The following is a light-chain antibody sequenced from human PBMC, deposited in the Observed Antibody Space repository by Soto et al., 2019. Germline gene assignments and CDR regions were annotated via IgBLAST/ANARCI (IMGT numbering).Light chain of an antibody. V-gene: IGLV2-8*01. CDR3: SSYVGSNNLV. CDR2: EVS. J-gene: IGLJ2*01. CDR1: SSDVGGYNY. Sequence: QSALTQPPSASGSPGQSVTISCTGTSSDVGGYNYVSWYQQHPGKAPKLMIYEVSKRSSGVPDRFSGSKSGDTASLTVSGLKAEDEAEYYCSSYVGSNNLVFGGGTKVTVL.